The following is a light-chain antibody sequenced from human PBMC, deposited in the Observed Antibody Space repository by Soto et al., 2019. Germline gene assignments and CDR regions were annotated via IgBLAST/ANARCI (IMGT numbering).Light chain of an antibody. CDR2: DAS. Sequence: EIVLTQSPATLSLSPGERATLSCRASQSVSSYLAWYQQKAGQAPRLLIYDASNRATGIPARFSGSGSGTYFTLTISSLEPEDFAVYVCQRRSNWPLTFGQGTRLDIK. J-gene: IGKJ5*01. CDR3: QRRSNWPLT. V-gene: IGKV3-11*01. CDR1: QSVSSY.